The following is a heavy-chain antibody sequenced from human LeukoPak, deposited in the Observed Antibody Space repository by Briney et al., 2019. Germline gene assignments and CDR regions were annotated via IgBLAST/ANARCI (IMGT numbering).Heavy chain of an antibody. Sequence: GGSLRLSCAASGFTFSSYWMHWVRQAPGKGLVWVSRINSDGSSTSYADSVKSRFTISRDNAKNTLYLQMNSLRAEDTAVYYCARDLTRVFGVVITYGMDVWGQGTTVTVSS. CDR2: INSDGSST. D-gene: IGHD3-3*01. J-gene: IGHJ6*02. V-gene: IGHV3-74*01. CDR3: ARDLTRVFGVVITYGMDV. CDR1: GFTFSSYW.